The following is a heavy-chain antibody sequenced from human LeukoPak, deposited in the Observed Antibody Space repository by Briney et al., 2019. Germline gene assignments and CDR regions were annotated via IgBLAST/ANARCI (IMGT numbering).Heavy chain of an antibody. J-gene: IGHJ4*02. CDR1: GGSISTCSYY. CDR3: ARRPGSGSRHFDY. V-gene: IGHV4-39*01. CDR2: IYYTGST. Sequence: SETLSLTCTVSGGSISTCSYYWSWIRQPPEKRLEWIGTIYYTGSTYYNPSLKSRVTISVDASKNQFSLKLSSVTAADTAVYYCARRPGSGSRHFDYWGQGTLVTGSS. D-gene: IGHD3-10*01.